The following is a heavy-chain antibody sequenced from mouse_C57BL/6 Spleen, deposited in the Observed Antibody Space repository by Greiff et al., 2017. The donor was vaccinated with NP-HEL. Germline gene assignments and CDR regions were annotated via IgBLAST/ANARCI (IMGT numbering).Heavy chain of an antibody. J-gene: IGHJ2*01. CDR1: GYTFTSYG. CDR2: IYPRSGNT. CDR3: ARLDYDYLYYFDY. Sequence: VKLQESGAELARPGASVKLSCKASGYTFTSYGISWVKQRTGQGLEWIGEIYPRSGNTYYNEKFKGKATLTADKSSSTAYMELRSLTSEDSAVYFCARLDYDYLYYFDYWGQGTTLTVSS. V-gene: IGHV1-81*01. D-gene: IGHD2-4*01.